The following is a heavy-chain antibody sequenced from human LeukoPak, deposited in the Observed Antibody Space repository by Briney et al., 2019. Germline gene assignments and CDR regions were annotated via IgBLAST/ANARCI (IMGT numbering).Heavy chain of an antibody. Sequence: GGSLSLSCTPSGFTFRIYTMNGVRHAPGGGREWVSSFTSSGRGIYYADSVKGRFTISRDNAKNSLYLQMTSLRAEDTAMYYCARELHSRVLLPNWFDPWGQGTLVTVSS. D-gene: IGHD3-16*01. CDR2: FTSSGRGI. CDR3: ARELHSRVLLPNWFDP. V-gene: IGHV3-21*01. J-gene: IGHJ5*02. CDR1: GFTFRIYT.